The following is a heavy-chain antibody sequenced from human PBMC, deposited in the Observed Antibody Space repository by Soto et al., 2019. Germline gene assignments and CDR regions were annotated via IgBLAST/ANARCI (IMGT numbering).Heavy chain of an antibody. V-gene: IGHV3-21*01. D-gene: IGHD5-18*01. CDR3: ARDQPGYSYGYGLGY. CDR2: ISSSSSYI. J-gene: IGHJ4*02. Sequence: EVQLVESGGGLVKPGGSLRLSCAASGFTFSSYSMNWVRQAPGKGLEWVSSISSSSSYIYYADSVKGRFTISRDNAKNSRYLHMNSLRAEDTAVYYCARDQPGYSYGYGLGYWGQGTLVTVSS. CDR1: GFTFSSYS.